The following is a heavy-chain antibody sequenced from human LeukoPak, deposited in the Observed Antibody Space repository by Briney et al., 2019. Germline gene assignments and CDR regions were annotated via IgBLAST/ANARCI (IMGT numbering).Heavy chain of an antibody. Sequence: GGSLRLSCAASGFTFSSYSMSWVRQAPGKGLEWVSAISGSGGSTYYADSVKGRFTISRDNSKNTLYLQMNSLRAEDTAVCYCARYSNYYDSSGYRTNYFDYWGQGTLVTVSS. CDR3: ARYSNYYDSSGYRTNYFDY. V-gene: IGHV3-23*01. CDR2: ISGSGGST. CDR1: GFTFSSYS. J-gene: IGHJ4*02. D-gene: IGHD3-22*01.